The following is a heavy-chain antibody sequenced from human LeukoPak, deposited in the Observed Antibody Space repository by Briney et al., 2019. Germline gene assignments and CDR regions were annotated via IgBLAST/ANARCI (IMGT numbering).Heavy chain of an antibody. CDR2: INHSGST. Sequence: SGTLSLTCAVYGGSFSGYYWSWIRQPPGKGLEWIGEINHSGSTNYNPSLKSRVTISVDTSKNQFSLKLSSVTAADTAVYYCARGRRYYDSSGYYYPGWGQGTLVTVSS. V-gene: IGHV4-34*01. D-gene: IGHD3-22*01. J-gene: IGHJ4*02. CDR3: ARGRRYYDSSGYYYPG. CDR1: GGSFSGYY.